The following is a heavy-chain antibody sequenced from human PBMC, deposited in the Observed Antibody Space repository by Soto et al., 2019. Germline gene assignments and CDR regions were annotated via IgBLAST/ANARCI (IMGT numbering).Heavy chain of an antibody. D-gene: IGHD3-16*01. J-gene: IGHJ4*02. Sequence: SETLSLTCTVSGGSISSGGYYWSWIRQHPGKCLEWIGYIYYSGSTYYNPSLKSRVTISVDTSKNQFSLKLSSVTAADTAVYYCARAWGGYFDYWGQGTLVTVSS. CDR3: ARAWGGYFDY. CDR2: IYYSGST. CDR1: GGSISSGGYY. V-gene: IGHV4-31*03.